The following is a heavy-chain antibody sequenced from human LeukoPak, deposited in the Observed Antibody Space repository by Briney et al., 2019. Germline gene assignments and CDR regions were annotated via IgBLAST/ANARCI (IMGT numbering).Heavy chain of an antibody. CDR3: ARRSKQWRKLMGAFDI. CDR1: GGSFSGYY. V-gene: IGHV4-34*01. Sequence: SETLSLTCAVYGGSFSGYYWSWIRPPPGKGLEWIGEINHSGSTNYNPSLKSRVTISVDTSKNQFSLKLSSVTAADTAVYYCARRSKQWRKLMGAFDIWGQGTMVTVSS. CDR2: INHSGST. J-gene: IGHJ3*02. D-gene: IGHD6-19*01.